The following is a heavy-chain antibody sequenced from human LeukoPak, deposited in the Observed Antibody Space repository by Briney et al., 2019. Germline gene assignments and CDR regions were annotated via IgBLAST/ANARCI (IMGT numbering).Heavy chain of an antibody. D-gene: IGHD3-22*01. CDR3: ARAARQGFTMIVVPFFYFDL. CDR2: INHSGST. V-gene: IGHV4-31*03. CDR1: GGSISSGASD. J-gene: IGHJ2*01. Sequence: SETLSLTCTVSGGSISSGASDWGWIRQHPKRGLEWVGHINHSGSTYYNPSLGSRVTMSVDTSKNQFSLELSSVTAADSAVYYCARAARQGFTMIVVPFFYFDLWGRGTLVTVSS.